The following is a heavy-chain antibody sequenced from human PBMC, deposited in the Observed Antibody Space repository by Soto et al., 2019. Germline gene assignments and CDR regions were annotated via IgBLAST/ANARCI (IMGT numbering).Heavy chain of an antibody. V-gene: IGHV5-51*01. CDR3: ARHTSNTFGWFDP. J-gene: IGHJ5*02. D-gene: IGHD3-16*01. CDR1: GYSFTSYW. Sequence: GESLTISCKGSGYSFTSYWIVWVLQMPGKGLEWMGIIYPGDSDTRYSPSFQGQVTISADKSISTAYLQWSSLKASDTAMYYCARHTSNTFGWFDPWGQGTMVTVSS. CDR2: IYPGDSDT.